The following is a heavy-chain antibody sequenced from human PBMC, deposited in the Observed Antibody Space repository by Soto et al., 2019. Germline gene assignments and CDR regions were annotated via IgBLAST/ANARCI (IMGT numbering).Heavy chain of an antibody. V-gene: IGHV1-69*01. D-gene: IGHD3-22*01. J-gene: IGHJ4*02. Sequence: QVQLVQSGAEVKKPGSSVKVSCKASGGTFSSYGISWVRQAPGQGLEWMGGIIPMFGTANYAQQFQGRVTIPADESTSTAYMELSGLRSEDTAVYYCARDVYYYDSSGYRSYYFDYWGQGTLVTVSS. CDR1: GGTFSSYG. CDR2: IIPMFGTA. CDR3: ARDVYYYDSSGYRSYYFDY.